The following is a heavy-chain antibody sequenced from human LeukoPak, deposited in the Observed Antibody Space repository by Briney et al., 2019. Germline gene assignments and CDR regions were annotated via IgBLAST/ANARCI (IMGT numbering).Heavy chain of an antibody. CDR2: INPNSGGT. Sequence: ASVKVSCKASGYTFTGYYMHWVRQAPGQGLEWMGWINPNSGGTNYAQKFQGRVTMTRDTSISTAYMELSRLRSDDTAVYYCARAKRGSGTQRGENWFDPWGQGTLVTVSS. CDR3: ARAKRGSGTQRGENWFDP. J-gene: IGHJ5*02. CDR1: GYTFTGYY. V-gene: IGHV1-2*02. D-gene: IGHD3-10*01.